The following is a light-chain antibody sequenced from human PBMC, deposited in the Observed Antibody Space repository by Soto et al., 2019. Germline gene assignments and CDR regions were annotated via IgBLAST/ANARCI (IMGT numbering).Light chain of an antibody. Sequence: QSALTQPPSVSAAPGQKVTISCSGTSSNIGENYVSWYQLLPGTAPKLLIYDNNKRPSGIPDRFSGSKSGTSATLGITGLQTGDEADYYCGTWDSSLAAVVFGGGTKLTVL. CDR1: SSNIGENY. CDR2: DNN. V-gene: IGLV1-51*01. CDR3: GTWDSSLAAVV. J-gene: IGLJ2*01.